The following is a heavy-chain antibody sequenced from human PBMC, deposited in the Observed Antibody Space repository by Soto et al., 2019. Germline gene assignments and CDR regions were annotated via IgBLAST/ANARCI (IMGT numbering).Heavy chain of an antibody. J-gene: IGHJ4*02. V-gene: IGHV1-18*01. CDR3: ASNYYYDSSGYYSPLAF. CDR2: ISAYNGNT. Sequence: ASVKVSCKASGYTFTSYGISWVRQAPGQGLEWMGWISAYNGNTNYAQKLQGRVTMTTDTSTSTAYMELRSLRSDDTAVYYCASNYYYDSSGYYSPLAFWGQGTLVTVSS. CDR1: GYTFTSYG. D-gene: IGHD3-22*01.